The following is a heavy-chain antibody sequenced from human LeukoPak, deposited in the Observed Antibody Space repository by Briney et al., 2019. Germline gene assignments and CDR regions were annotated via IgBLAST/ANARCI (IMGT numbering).Heavy chain of an antibody. CDR2: ISGYNGHT. Sequence: ASVKVSCKASGYTFTSYDINWVRQATGQGLEWMGWISGYNGHTNYAQKLQGRVTMTTHTSTSTAYMELRSLRSDDTAVYYCARAGHRKYYYDNAYDYWGQGTLVTVSS. CDR1: GYTFTSYD. J-gene: IGHJ4*02. D-gene: IGHD3-22*01. V-gene: IGHV1-18*01. CDR3: ARAGHRKYYYDNAYDY.